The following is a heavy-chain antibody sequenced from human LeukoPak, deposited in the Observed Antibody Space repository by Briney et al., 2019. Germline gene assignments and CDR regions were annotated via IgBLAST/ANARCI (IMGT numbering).Heavy chain of an antibody. CDR3: ARDGRHRLSGYGGWFDP. J-gene: IGHJ5*02. CDR2: ISGYNGKT. D-gene: IGHD3-22*01. Sequence: ASVKVSCTASGYTFTSYYMHWVRQAPGQGLEWMGWISGYNGKTHYAQKLQGRVTMTTDTSTSTAYMEVKSLRSDDTAVYFCARDGRHRLSGYGGWFDPWGQGTLVTVSS. V-gene: IGHV1-18*04. CDR1: GYTFTSYY.